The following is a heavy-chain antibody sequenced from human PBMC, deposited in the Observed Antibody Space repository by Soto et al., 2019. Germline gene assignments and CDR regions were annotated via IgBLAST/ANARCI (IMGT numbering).Heavy chain of an antibody. J-gene: IGHJ3*02. D-gene: IGHD4-17*01. V-gene: IGHV4-59*01. CDR3: ARQYGDYVRGAFDI. CDR1: GGSISSYY. CDR2: IYYSGST. Sequence: ETLSLTCTVSGGSISSYYWSWIRQPPGKGLEWIGYIYYSGSTNYNPSLKSRVTISVDTSKNQFSLKLSSVTAADTAVYYCARQYGDYVRGAFDIWGQGTMVTVSS.